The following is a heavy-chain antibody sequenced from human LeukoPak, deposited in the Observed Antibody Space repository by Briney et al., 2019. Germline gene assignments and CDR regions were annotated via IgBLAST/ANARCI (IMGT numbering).Heavy chain of an antibody. D-gene: IGHD5-24*01. CDR3: ASFRDGYDPGIDY. J-gene: IGHJ4*02. Sequence: GRSLRLSCAASGFTFSSYGMHWVRQAPGKGLEWVAVIWYDGSNKYYADSVKGRFTISRDNSKNTLYLQMNSLRAEDTAVYYCASFRDGYDPGIDYWGQGTLVTVSS. V-gene: IGHV3-33*01. CDR2: IWYDGSNK. CDR1: GFTFSSYG.